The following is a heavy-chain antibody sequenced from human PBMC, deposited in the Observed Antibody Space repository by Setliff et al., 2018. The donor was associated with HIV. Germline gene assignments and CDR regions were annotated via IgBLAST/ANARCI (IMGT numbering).Heavy chain of an antibody. CDR3: ARDGSRTTGATGYYYGFDV. Sequence: SETLSLTCTVSGYSISNDYYWGWIRQPPGKGLEWIASIYHSGNTYYNPSLKSRVTISVDTSKNQFSLRLSSVTAADTAVYYCARDGSRTTGATGYYYGFDVWGQGTTVTVSS. V-gene: IGHV4-38-2*02. J-gene: IGHJ6*02. D-gene: IGHD1-1*01. CDR1: GYSISNDYY. CDR2: IYHSGNT.